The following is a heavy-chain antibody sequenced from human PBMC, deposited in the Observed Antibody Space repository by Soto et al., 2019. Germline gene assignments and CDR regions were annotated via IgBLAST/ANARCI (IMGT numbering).Heavy chain of an antibody. D-gene: IGHD3-10*01. V-gene: IGHV1-69*04. CDR3: ATSYGSGYRAFDY. Sequence: QVQLVQSGAEVKRPGSSVKVSCKASGDTFSFYSINWVRQAPGLGLEWMGRVNPILSMSNYAQRFQGRVTMTAAKSTSPAYMELSGLRSEDTAMYYCATSYGSGYRAFDYWGQGALVTVSS. CDR1: GDTFSFYS. CDR2: VNPILSMS. J-gene: IGHJ4*02.